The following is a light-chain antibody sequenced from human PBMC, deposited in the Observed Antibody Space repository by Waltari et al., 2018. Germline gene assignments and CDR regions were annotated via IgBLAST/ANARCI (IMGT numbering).Light chain of an antibody. Sequence: EIVFTQSPATLSLSPGEGPTLSCRASQNVGNYLAWYQQKPGQAPRLLIYDTSNRATGIPARFSGSGSGTDFTLNISGLEPEDFAVYYCQHRSNWPLNFGGGTKVEIK. CDR3: QHRSNWPLN. CDR2: DTS. CDR1: QNVGNY. J-gene: IGKJ4*01. V-gene: IGKV3-11*01.